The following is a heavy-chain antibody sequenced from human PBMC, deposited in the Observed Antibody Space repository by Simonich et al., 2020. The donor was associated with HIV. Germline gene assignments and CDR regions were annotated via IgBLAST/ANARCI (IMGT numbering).Heavy chain of an antibody. V-gene: IGHV4-34*01. J-gene: IGHJ4*02. CDR3: ARENWGSLDY. Sequence: QVQLQQWGAGLLKPSETLSLTCAVYGGSFSGYYWSWIRQPPGKGLEWIGEINHSGSTNYNPSLKSRVTISVDTSKNQFSLELSSLTAADTAVYYCARENWGSLDYWGQGTLVTVSS. D-gene: IGHD7-27*01. CDR1: GGSFSGYY. CDR2: INHSGST.